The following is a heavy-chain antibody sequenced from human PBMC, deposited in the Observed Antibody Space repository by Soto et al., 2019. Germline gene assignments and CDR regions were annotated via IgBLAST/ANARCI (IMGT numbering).Heavy chain of an antibody. J-gene: IGHJ3*02. D-gene: IGHD2-8*01. Sequence: GGSLRLSCAASGFTFSSYWMSWVRQAPGKGLEWVANIKQDGSEKYYVDSVKGRFTISRDNAKNSLYLQMNSLRAEDTAVYYCARDEGGYCTNGVCPDAFDIWGQGTMVTVSS. CDR3: ARDEGGYCTNGVCPDAFDI. CDR2: IKQDGSEK. V-gene: IGHV3-7*01. CDR1: GFTFSSYW.